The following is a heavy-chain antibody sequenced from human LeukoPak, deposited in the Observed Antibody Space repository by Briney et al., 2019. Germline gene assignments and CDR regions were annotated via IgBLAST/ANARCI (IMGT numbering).Heavy chain of an antibody. Sequence: PSETLSLTXTVSGGSISSSSYYWGWIRQPPGKGLEWIGSIYYSGSTYYNPSLKSRVTISVDTSKNQFSLKLSSVTAADTAVYYCASYYGGNSGSDYWGQGTLVTVSS. J-gene: IGHJ4*02. CDR3: ASYYGGNSGSDY. CDR1: GGSISSSSYY. CDR2: IYYSGST. V-gene: IGHV4-39*01. D-gene: IGHD4-23*01.